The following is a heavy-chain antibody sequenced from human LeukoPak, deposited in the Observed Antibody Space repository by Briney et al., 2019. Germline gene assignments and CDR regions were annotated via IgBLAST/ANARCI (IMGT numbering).Heavy chain of an antibody. CDR2: IYYSGST. V-gene: IGHV4-59*01. D-gene: IGHD4/OR15-4a*01. J-gene: IGHJ4*02. CDR3: ASIPLPSTMALRGTYYFVY. Sequence: PSETLSLTCTVSGGSISSYYWSWIRQPPGKGLEWIGYIYYSGSTNYNPSLKSRVTISVDTSKNQFSLKLSSVTAADTAVYYCASIPLPSTMALRGTYYFVYWGQGTLVTVSS. CDR1: GGSISSYY.